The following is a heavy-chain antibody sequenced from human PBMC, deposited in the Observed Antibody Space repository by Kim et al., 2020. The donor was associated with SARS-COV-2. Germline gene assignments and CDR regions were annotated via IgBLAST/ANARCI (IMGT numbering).Heavy chain of an antibody. Sequence: ASVKVSCKASGYSFTSYDINRVRQATGQGLEWMGWVNPNSGNTGYALKFQGRVTMSRNTVTSTAYMELSGLRSEDTAVYYCASGPSGWYDYWGQGTLVTVSS. CDR2: VNPNSGNT. CDR3: ASGPSGWYDY. V-gene: IGHV1-8*02. D-gene: IGHD6-19*01. J-gene: IGHJ4*02. CDR1: GYSFTSYD.